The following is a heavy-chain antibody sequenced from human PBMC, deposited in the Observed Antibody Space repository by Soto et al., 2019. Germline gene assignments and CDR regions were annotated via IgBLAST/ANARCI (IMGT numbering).Heavy chain of an antibody. CDR1: GFTFSTLA. V-gene: IGHV3-23*01. D-gene: IGHD6-19*01. Sequence: GGSLRLSCAASGFTFSTLAMGWVRQAPGKGLEWVSVMGYSGDLRYYADSVKGRFTISRDNSKNTLFLQMDSMRADDTAVYYCSKDATRTSGWYYFDYLGQGALVTASS. CDR2: MGYSGDLR. CDR3: SKDATRTSGWYYFDY. J-gene: IGHJ4*02.